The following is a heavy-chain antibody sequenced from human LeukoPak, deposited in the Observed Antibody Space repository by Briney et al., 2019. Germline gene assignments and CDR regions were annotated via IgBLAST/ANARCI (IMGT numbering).Heavy chain of an antibody. CDR3: ARDVMAAAGSFDY. V-gene: IGHV3-33*01. Sequence: PGGSLRLSCAASGFTFSSYGMHWVRQAPGKGLEWVGVIWYDGSNKYYADSVKGRFTISRDNSKNTLYLQMNSLRAEDTAVYYCARDVMAAAGSFDYWGQGTLVTVSS. CDR2: IWYDGSNK. J-gene: IGHJ4*02. CDR1: GFTFSSYG. D-gene: IGHD6-13*01.